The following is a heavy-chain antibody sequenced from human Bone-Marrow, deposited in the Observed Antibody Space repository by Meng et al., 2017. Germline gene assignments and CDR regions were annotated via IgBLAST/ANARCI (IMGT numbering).Heavy chain of an antibody. Sequence: GESLKISCAASGFTFSSYWMNWVRQAPGKGLEWVAFISYDGSNKYYADSVKGRFTISRDNSKNTLYLQMNSLRAEDTAVYYCERDPGAGYYDSSGFDYWGQGTLVTVSS. CDR1: GFTFSSYW. D-gene: IGHD3-22*01. J-gene: IGHJ4*02. CDR3: ERDPGAGYYDSSGFDY. V-gene: IGHV3-30*01. CDR2: ISYDGSNK.